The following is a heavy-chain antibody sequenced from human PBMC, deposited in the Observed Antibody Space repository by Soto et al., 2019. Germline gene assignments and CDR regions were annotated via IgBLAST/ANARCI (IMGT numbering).Heavy chain of an antibody. V-gene: IGHV3-74*01. CDR1: GFTLNNYW. D-gene: IGHD6-13*01. CDR3: ARGGIAAETFFYYYGMDL. Sequence: GSLRLSCAASGFTLNNYWMHWVRQAPGMGLVWVSRINGDATSTSYADSVKGRFTISRDNARNTLYLQMNSLRAEDTALYYCARGGIAAETFFYYYGMDLWGQGTTVTVSS. CDR2: INGDATST. J-gene: IGHJ6*02.